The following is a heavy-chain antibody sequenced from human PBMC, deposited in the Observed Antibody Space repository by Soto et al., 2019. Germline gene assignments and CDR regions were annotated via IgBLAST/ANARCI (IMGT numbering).Heavy chain of an antibody. Sequence: GGSLRISCVASGFTFSDYCMSWIRQAPGKGLEWVSDITSGGSHTNYADSVKGRFTISRDNATNSLYLQMNSLRAEDTAVYFCARLRAMGYCSSSSCSWFDPWGQGTLVTVS. CDR3: ARLRAMGYCSSSSCSWFDP. CDR2: ITSGGSHT. V-gene: IGHV3-11*06. CDR1: GFTFSDYC. D-gene: IGHD2-2*01. J-gene: IGHJ5*02.